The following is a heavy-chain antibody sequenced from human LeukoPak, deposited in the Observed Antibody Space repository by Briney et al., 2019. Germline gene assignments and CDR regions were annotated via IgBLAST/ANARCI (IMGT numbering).Heavy chain of an antibody. CDR1: GFTVSSYW. CDR2: IKQDGSEK. J-gene: IGHJ5*02. V-gene: IGHV3-7*01. Sequence: PGGSLRFSCAASGFTVSSYWMSWVRQAPGKGLEWVANIKQDGSEKYYVDSVKGRFTISRDNAKNSLYLQMNSLRAEDTAVYYCARDGDFWSGYSLQFDPWGQGTLVTVSS. CDR3: ARDGDFWSGYSLQFDP. D-gene: IGHD3-3*01.